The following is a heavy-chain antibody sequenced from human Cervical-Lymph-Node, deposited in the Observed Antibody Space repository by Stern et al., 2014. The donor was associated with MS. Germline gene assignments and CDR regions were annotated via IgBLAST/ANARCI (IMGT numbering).Heavy chain of an antibody. CDR2: ISSSGSTT. Sequence: VHLVESGGGLVKPGGSLRLSCEASGFTFSDYYMSWIRQAPGKGLEWVSYISSSGSTTYYADSVKGRFTISTDHAKQSVYLQMNSLRAEDTAVYYCARDSPSWGWCFDYWGQGTLVTVSS. CDR3: ARDSPSWGWCFDY. CDR1: GFTFSDYY. V-gene: IGHV3-11*01. D-gene: IGHD6-19*01. J-gene: IGHJ4*02.